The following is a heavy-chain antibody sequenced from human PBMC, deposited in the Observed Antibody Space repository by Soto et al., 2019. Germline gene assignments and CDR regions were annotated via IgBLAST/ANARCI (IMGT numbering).Heavy chain of an antibody. V-gene: IGHV5-10-1*01. CDR2: IDPSDSYT. D-gene: IGHD6-19*01. J-gene: IGHJ3*02. CDR3: ARISQWKGPFNAFDI. Sequence: GESLKISCKGSGYSFTSYWISWVRQMPGKGLEWMGRIDPSDSYTNYSPSFQGHVTISADKSISTAYLQWSSLKASDTAMYYCARISQWKGPFNAFDIWGQGTMLTVSS. CDR1: GYSFTSYW.